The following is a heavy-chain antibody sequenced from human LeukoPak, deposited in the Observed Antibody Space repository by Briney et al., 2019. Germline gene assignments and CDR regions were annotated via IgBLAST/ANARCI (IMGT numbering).Heavy chain of an antibody. CDR1: GGSFSGYY. V-gene: IGHV4-34*01. Sequence: SETLSLTCAVYGGSFSGYYWSLIRQPPGKGLEWIGEINHSGSTNYNPSLKSRVTISVDTSKNQFSLKLSSVTAADTAVYYCARASYDSSGLIKDAFDIWGQGTMVTVSS. J-gene: IGHJ3*02. CDR3: ARASYDSSGLIKDAFDI. CDR2: INHSGST. D-gene: IGHD3-22*01.